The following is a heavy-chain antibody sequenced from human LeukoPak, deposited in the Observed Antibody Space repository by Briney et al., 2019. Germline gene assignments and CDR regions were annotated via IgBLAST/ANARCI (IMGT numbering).Heavy chain of an antibody. V-gene: IGHV1-18*01. CDR1: GYTFTSYG. CDR2: ISAYNGNT. Sequence: ASVKVSCKASGYTFTSYGISWVRQAPGQGLEWMGWISAYNGNTNYAQKLQGRVTMTTDTSTSTACMELRSLRSDDTAVYYCARASHRWLQLDYWGQGTLVTVSS. CDR3: ARASHRWLQLDY. J-gene: IGHJ4*02. D-gene: IGHD5-24*01.